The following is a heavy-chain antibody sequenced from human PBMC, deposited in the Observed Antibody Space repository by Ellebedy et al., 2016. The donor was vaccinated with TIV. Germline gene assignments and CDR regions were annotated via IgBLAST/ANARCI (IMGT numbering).Heavy chain of an antibody. CDR2: ISSSGVSS. CDR3: AKLDSSGYYYGRFDY. CDR1: GFTFRNFA. Sequence: GGSLRLSCAASGFTFRNFAMTWVRQAPGKGLEWASSISSSGVSSDYADSVRGRVTISRDNSKSTLYLQMDSLRADDSAEYYCAKLDSSGYYYGRFDYWGQGTLVTVSS. J-gene: IGHJ4*02. D-gene: IGHD3-22*01. V-gene: IGHV3-23*01.